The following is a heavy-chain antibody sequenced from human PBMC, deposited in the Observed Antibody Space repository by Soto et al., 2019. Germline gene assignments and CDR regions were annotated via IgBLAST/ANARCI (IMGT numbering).Heavy chain of an antibody. CDR3: ARRYSSSWYLGAFDI. V-gene: IGHV5-51*01. J-gene: IGHJ3*02. D-gene: IGHD6-13*01. CDR1: GYSFTSYW. Sequence: HGESLKISCKGSGYSFTSYWIGWVRQMPGKGLEWMGIIYPGDSDTRYSPSFQGQVTISADKSISTAYLQWSSLRASDTAMYYCARRYSSSWYLGAFDIWGQGTMVTVSS. CDR2: IYPGDSDT.